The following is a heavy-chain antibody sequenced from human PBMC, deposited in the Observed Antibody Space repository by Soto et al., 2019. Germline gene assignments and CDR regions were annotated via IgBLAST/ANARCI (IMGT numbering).Heavy chain of an antibody. V-gene: IGHV1-69*13. CDR3: ARDEKDTMVRGTPGMIGY. Sequence: VKVSCKASGGAFSSYAISWVRQAPGQGLEWMGGIIPIFGTANYAQKFQGRVTITADESTSTAYMELSSLRSEDTAVYYCARDEKDTMVRGTPGMIGYWGQGTLVTVSS. D-gene: IGHD3-10*01. J-gene: IGHJ4*02. CDR1: GGAFSSYA. CDR2: IIPIFGTA.